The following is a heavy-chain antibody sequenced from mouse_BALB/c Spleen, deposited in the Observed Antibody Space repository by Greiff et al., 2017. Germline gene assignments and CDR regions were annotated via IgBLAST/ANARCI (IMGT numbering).Heavy chain of an antibody. CDR2: INPSNGGT. Sequence: QVQLKESGAELVKPGASVKLSCKASGYTFTSYYMYWVKQRPGQGLEWIGEINPSNGGTNFNEKFKSKATLTVDKSSSTAYMQLSSLTSEDSAVYYCARRQGNYYFDYWGQGTTLTVSS. D-gene: IGHD2-1*01. J-gene: IGHJ2*01. CDR3: ARRQGNYYFDY. V-gene: IGHV1S81*02. CDR1: GYTFTSYY.